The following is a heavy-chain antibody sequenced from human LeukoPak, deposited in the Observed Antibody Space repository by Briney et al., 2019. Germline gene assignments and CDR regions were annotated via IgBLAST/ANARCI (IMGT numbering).Heavy chain of an antibody. J-gene: IGHJ4*02. D-gene: IGHD5-12*01. CDR3: AKARIAATIYPKEVNFDY. CDR1: GFSFSTYA. V-gene: IGHV3-23*01. Sequence: PGGSLRLSCTSSGFSFSTYAMSWVRQAPGKGLEWVSTIGGGGDITYYGDSVKGRFTISRDNSKNTVYLQMNSLRAEDTAVYYCAKARIAATIYPKEVNFDYWGQGALVTVPS. CDR2: IGGGGDIT.